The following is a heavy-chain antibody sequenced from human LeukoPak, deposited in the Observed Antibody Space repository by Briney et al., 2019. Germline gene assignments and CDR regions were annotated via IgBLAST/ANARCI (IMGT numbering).Heavy chain of an antibody. CDR3: ARGDWISSSWYDY. CDR1: GYTFTGYY. V-gene: IGHV1-2*02. D-gene: IGHD6-13*01. Sequence: VASVKVSCKASGYTFTGYYMHWVRQAPGQGLEWMGWINPNSGGTNYAQKFQGRVTMTRDTSISTAYMELSRLRSDDTAVYYCARGDWISSSWYDYWGQGTLVTVSS. CDR2: INPNSGGT. J-gene: IGHJ4*02.